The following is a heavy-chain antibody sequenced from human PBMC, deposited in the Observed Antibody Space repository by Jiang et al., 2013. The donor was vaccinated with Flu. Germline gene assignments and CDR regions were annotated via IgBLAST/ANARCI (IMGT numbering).Heavy chain of an antibody. D-gene: IGHD3-10*01. CDR3: ASQHWDHGCGGVIICPT. J-gene: IGHJ4*02. CDR1: GGSIISEKSY. V-gene: IGHV4-39*07. CDR2: IFYSGTT. Sequence: GPGLVKPSETLSLGCSVSGGSIISEKSYWGWIRQPPGKGLEWIGSIFYSGTTYYNPSLKSRVTMSVDTSKKQFSLRLTSVSAADTAVYYCASQHWDHGCGGVIICPTWGQGALVTVSS.